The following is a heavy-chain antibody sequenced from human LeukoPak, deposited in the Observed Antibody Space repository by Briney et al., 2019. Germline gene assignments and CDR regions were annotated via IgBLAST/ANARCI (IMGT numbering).Heavy chain of an antibody. CDR1: GFTFSSYG. CDR2: IGGGGGST. D-gene: IGHD5-12*01. V-gene: IGHV3-23*01. CDR3: AKKISGYDYNYYYGMDV. Sequence: GGSLRLSCAASGFTFSSYGMSWVRQAPGKGLEWVSTIGGGGGSTYHADSVKGRFTISRDDSKNTLYLQMNSLRAEDTAVYYCAKKISGYDYNYYYGMDVWGQGTTVTVSS. J-gene: IGHJ6*02.